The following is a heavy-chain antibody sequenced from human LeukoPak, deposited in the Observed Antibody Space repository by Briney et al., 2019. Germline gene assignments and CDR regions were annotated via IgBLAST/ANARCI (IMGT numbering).Heavy chain of an antibody. D-gene: IGHD2-15*01. CDR2: IYHSGST. CDR1: GYSISSGYY. J-gene: IGHJ6*03. CDR3: ARNTRYCSGGSCYYYYYYMDV. V-gene: IGHV4-38-2*02. Sequence: PSETLSLTCTVSGYSISSGYYWGWIRQPPGKGLEWIGSIYHSGSTYYNPSLKSRVTISVDTSKNQFSLKLSSVTAADTAVYYCARNTRYCSGGSCYYYYYYMDVWGKGTTVTVSS.